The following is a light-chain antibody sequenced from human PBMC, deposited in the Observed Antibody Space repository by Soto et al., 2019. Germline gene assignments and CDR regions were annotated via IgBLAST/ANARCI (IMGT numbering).Light chain of an antibody. CDR1: QSISPW. CDR3: QQYSTSVT. V-gene: IGKV1-5*01. J-gene: IGKJ1*01. CDR2: GAS. Sequence: DIQMTQSPSTLSASVGDRVTIACRASQSISPWLAWYQQKPGKAPKLLIYGASSLEGGVPSRFSGSGSGTDFTLTISSLQPDDFATYSCQQYSTSVTFGQGTKVEIK.